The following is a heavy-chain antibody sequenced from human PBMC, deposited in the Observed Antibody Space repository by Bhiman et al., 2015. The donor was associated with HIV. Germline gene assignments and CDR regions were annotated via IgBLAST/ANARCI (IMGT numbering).Heavy chain of an antibody. CDR2: IWYDGSNK. CDR3: AKDQYSSGWYGDYYYGMDV. Sequence: QVQLVESGGGVVQPGRSLRLSCAASGFTVSTYGMHWVRQAPGKGLEWVVSIWYDGSNKDYADSVKGRFTISRDNSKSTLYLQMNSLRAEDTAVYYCAKDQYSSGWYGDYYYGMDVWGQGTTVTVSS. CDR1: GFTVSTYG. D-gene: IGHD6-19*01. J-gene: IGHJ6*02. V-gene: IGHV3-33*06.